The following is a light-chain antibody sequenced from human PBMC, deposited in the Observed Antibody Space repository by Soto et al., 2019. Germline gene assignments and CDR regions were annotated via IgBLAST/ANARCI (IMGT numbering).Light chain of an antibody. Sequence: EIVMTQSPATLSVSPGERATLSCRASQSVSSYLAWYQQKPGQAPRLLIYAASTRAAGIPDRFSGSGSGTEFTLTISSLQSEDFAVYYCQQYHNWPITFGQGTRLEIK. J-gene: IGKJ5*01. V-gene: IGKV3D-15*01. CDR1: QSVSSY. CDR3: QQYHNWPIT. CDR2: AAS.